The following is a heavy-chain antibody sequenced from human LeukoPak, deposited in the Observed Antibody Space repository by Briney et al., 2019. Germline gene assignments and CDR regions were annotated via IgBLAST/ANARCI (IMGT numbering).Heavy chain of an antibody. CDR1: GGSISSYY. CDR3: ARTNGGSYNVADY. V-gene: IGHV4-59*08. CDR2: IYYSGST. D-gene: IGHD1-26*01. Sequence: SETLSLTCTVSGGSISSYYWSWIRQPPGKGLEWIGYIYYSGSTNYNPSLKSRVTISVDTSKNQFSLKLGSVTAADTAVYYCARTNGGSYNVADYWGQGTLVTVSS. J-gene: IGHJ4*02.